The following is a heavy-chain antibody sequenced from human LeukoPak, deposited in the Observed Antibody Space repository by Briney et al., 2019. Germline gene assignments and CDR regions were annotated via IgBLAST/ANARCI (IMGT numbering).Heavy chain of an antibody. Sequence: GGSLRLSCAASGFTFDDYGMSWVRQVPGRGLERVSGINWNGGRTGYADSVKGRFTISRDNAKNSLYLQMNSLRAEDTAVYYCARDRPRYCSSTSCYFDYWGQGTLVTVSS. J-gene: IGHJ4*02. V-gene: IGHV3-20*04. CDR3: ARDRPRYCSSTSCYFDY. CDR1: GFTFDDYG. CDR2: INWNGGRT. D-gene: IGHD2-2*01.